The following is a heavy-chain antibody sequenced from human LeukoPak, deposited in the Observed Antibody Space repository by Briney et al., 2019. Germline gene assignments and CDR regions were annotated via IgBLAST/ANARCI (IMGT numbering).Heavy chain of an antibody. D-gene: IGHD3-16*01. CDR3: ARGNYDYGWGNFRKGSFDN. Sequence: PGGSLRLSCAASGFTFSDYEMGWIRQAPGKGLEWVSYISISGSDIYYAESVKGRFTISRDNAENSLYLQMTSLRADDTAVYYCARGNYDYGWGNFRKGSFDNWGQGSLVTVSS. CDR1: GFTFSDYE. V-gene: IGHV3-11*01. CDR2: ISISGSDI. J-gene: IGHJ4*02.